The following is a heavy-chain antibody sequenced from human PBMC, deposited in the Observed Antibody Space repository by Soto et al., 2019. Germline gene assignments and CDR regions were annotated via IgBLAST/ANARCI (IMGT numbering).Heavy chain of an antibody. J-gene: IGHJ4*02. CDR1: GGSISSSSYY. V-gene: IGHV4-39*01. CDR3: ARLPDIVATSFDY. CDR2: IYYSGST. D-gene: IGHD5-12*01. Sequence: SETLSLTCTVSGGSISSSSYYWGWIRQPPGKGLEWIGCIYYSGSTYYNPSLKSRVTISVDTSKNQFSLKLSSVTAADTAVYYCARLPDIVATSFDYWGQGTLVTVSS.